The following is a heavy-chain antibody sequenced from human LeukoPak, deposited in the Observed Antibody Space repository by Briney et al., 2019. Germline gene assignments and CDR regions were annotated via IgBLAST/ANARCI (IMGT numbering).Heavy chain of an antibody. D-gene: IGHD6-19*01. V-gene: IGHV3-30*04. CDR2: ISSDESHK. J-gene: IGHJ6*02. CDR1: GFTFSSYV. Sequence: PGGSLRLSCVDSGFTFSSYVMHWVRQAPGMGLEWVAVISSDESHKYHADSVKGRFTISRDNSKNTLYLQMNSLRAEDTAVYYCERGYSSGWTPPYYYYGMDVWGQGTTVTVSS. CDR3: ERGYSSGWTPPYYYYGMDV.